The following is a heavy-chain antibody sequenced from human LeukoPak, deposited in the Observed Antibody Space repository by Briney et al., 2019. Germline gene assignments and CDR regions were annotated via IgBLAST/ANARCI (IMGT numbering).Heavy chain of an antibody. CDR2: VSTYNDKK. Sequence: GASVKVSCKTSGYRFTSYGISWVRQAPGQGLELMGWVSTYNDKKDYAQKFQGGVIMTTDTSTTTAYMELGSLRSDDTAVYYCARHSGSYAFDYWGQGTLVTVSS. D-gene: IGHD1-26*01. V-gene: IGHV1-18*01. CDR3: ARHSGSYAFDY. CDR1: GYRFTSYG. J-gene: IGHJ4*02.